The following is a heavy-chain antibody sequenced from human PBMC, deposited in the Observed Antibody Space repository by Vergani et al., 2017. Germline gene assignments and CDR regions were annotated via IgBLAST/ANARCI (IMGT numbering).Heavy chain of an antibody. CDR2: IYYSGST. D-gene: IGHD6-19*01. J-gene: IGHJ5*02. CDR3: ARHSTVEWLVKLGWIDP. CDR1: GASIRSSNYY. V-gene: IGHV4-39*01. Sequence: QLQLQESGPGLVKPSATLSLTCSVSGASIRSSNYYWGWIRQPPGKGLEWIASIYYSGSTYYNPSLKNRVTISVDTSKNQFSLKLSSVPAADTAVYFCARHSTVEWLVKLGWIDPGGQGILVTVSS.